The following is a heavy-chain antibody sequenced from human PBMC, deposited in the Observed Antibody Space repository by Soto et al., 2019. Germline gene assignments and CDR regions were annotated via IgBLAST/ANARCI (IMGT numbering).Heavy chain of an antibody. CDR3: NTKGPSSWNNFDY. CDR2: IKSKTDGGTT. CDR1: GFTFSNAW. J-gene: IGHJ4*02. D-gene: IGHD6-13*01. Sequence: EVQLVESGGGLVKPGGSLRLSCAASGFTFSNAWMNWVRQAPGKGLEWVARIKSKTDGGTTDYAAPVQVSFTISRDDSKNTQYLQMNSLKTEDTAVYYCNTKGPSSWNNFDYWGQGTLVTVSS. V-gene: IGHV3-15*07.